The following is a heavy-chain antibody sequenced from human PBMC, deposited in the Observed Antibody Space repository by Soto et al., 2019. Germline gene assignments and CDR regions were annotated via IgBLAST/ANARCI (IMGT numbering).Heavy chain of an antibody. D-gene: IGHD6-13*01. V-gene: IGHV4-30-4*01. CDR3: ARGTAAVTLYYYYGMDV. Sequence: SETLSLTCTFSCGSIISGDYYWSWIRQPPGKGLEWIGYIYYSGSTYYNPSLKSRVTISVDTSKNQFSLKLSSVTAADTAVYYCARGTAAVTLYYYYGMDVWGQGTTVTVSS. J-gene: IGHJ6*02. CDR1: CGSIISGDYY. CDR2: IYYSGST.